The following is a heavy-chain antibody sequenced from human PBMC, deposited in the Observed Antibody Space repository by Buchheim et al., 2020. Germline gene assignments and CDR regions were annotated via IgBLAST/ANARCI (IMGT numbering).Heavy chain of an antibody. J-gene: IGHJ5*02. V-gene: IGHV1-8*01. CDR3: ARVGLGGNWFDP. CDR1: GYSFTSYD. CDR2: MNPNSGNT. Sequence: QVELVQSGAEVRKPGASVRVSCKTSGYSFTSYDINWVRQATGQGLEWMGWMNPNSGNTGYAQKFRGRVTMTRNNSIRTAYMELTSLRSEDTAVYYCARVGLGGNWFDPWGQGTL. D-gene: IGHD3-16*01.